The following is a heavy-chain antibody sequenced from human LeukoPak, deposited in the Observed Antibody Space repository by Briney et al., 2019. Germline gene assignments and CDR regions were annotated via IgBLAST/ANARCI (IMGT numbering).Heavy chain of an antibody. CDR1: SGFITTYY. Sequence: SETLSLTCTVSSGFITTYYWTWLRQSPGKGLEWIGYNYYSGTTKYNPSLKSRATISVDTSKNQFSLNLRSLTPADTAVYYCAREVDSRFDTWGQGVLVSVSS. D-gene: IGHD3-22*01. CDR3: AREVDSRFDT. V-gene: IGHV4-59*01. CDR2: NYYSGTT. J-gene: IGHJ5*02.